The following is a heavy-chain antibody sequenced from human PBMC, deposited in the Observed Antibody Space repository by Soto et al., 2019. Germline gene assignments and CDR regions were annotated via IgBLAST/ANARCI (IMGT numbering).Heavy chain of an antibody. CDR3: AGERSAQYFDF. J-gene: IGHJ4*02. CDR2: IIPTFGTP. CDR1: GGTFSSHG. V-gene: IGHV1-69*06. Sequence: QVQLVQSGTVVQRRGSSVKVSCQASGGTFSSHGMAWVRQAPGQGLEWMGGIIPTFGTPTYAPKFQGRVTITPDKSTNTAYMDLSSLRSEDTGVYYCAGERSAQYFDFWGQGTLITVSS. D-gene: IGHD1-1*01.